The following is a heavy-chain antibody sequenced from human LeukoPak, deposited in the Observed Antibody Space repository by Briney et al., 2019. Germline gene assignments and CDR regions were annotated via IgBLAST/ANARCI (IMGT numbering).Heavy chain of an antibody. CDR2: ISSSSSYI. CDR1: GFTFSSYS. CDR3: ARDREKGYSIPDDAFDI. V-gene: IGHV3-21*01. D-gene: IGHD5-18*01. Sequence: GGSLRLSCAASGFTFSSYSMNWVRQAPGKGLEWVSSISSSSSYIYYADSVKGRFTISRDNAKNSLYLQMNRLRAEDTAVYYCARDREKGYSIPDDAFDIWGQGTMVTVSS. J-gene: IGHJ3*02.